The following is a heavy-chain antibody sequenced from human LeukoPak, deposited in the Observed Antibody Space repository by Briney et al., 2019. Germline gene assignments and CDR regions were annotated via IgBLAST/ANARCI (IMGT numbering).Heavy chain of an antibody. CDR2: IIPIFGTA. D-gene: IGHD2-15*01. CDR1: GGTFSSYA. Sequence: GASAKVSCKASGGTFSSYAISWVRQAPGQRLEWMGRIIPIFGTANYAQKFQGRVTITTDESTSTAYMELSSLRSEDTAVYYCASLHGCSGGSCYSYFDYWGQGTLVTVSS. J-gene: IGHJ4*02. V-gene: IGHV1-69*05. CDR3: ASLHGCSGGSCYSYFDY.